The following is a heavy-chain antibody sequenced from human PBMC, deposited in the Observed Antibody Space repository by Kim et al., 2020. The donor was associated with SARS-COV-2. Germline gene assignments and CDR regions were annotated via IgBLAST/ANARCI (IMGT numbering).Heavy chain of an antibody. V-gene: IGHV4-34*01. J-gene: IGHJ4*02. CDR1: GGSFSGYY. CDR3: ARGHRGYYDY. CDR2: INHSGST. Sequence: SYPLSLTFSFYGGSFSGYYWSWIRQPPGKGLEWIGEINHSGSTNYNPSLKSRVTISVDTSKNQFSLKLSSVTAADTAVYYCARGHRGYYDYWGQGTLVTVSS.